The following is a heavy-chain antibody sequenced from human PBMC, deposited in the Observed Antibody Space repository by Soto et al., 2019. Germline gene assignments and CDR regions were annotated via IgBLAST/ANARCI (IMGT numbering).Heavy chain of an antibody. J-gene: IGHJ4*02. CDR3: VKPPAYYIDSSTYYYV. V-gene: IGHV3-64D*06. D-gene: IGHD3-22*01. CDR1: GFSFGTYA. Sequence: GGSLRLSCSASGFSFGTYAIHWVRQAPGKGLEYVSAISDDGGATYYADSVKGRFTISRDNSKKSLYLQMSSLRAEDTAVYYCVKPPAYYIDSSTYYYVWGQGSLVTVSS. CDR2: ISDDGGAT.